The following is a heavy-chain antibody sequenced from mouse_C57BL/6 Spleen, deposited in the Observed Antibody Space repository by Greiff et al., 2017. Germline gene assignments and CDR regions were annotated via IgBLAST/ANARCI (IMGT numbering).Heavy chain of an antibody. CDR1: GYSFTDYN. J-gene: IGHJ4*01. CDR3: ARWGGYDYDDAMDY. CDR2: INPNYGTT. V-gene: IGHV1-39*01. D-gene: IGHD2-4*01. Sequence: QLQQSGPELVKPGASVKISCKASGYSFTDYNMHWVKQRNGKSLAWIGVINPNYGTTSYHQKFKGKATLTVDQSSSTAYMQLNSLTSEDSAVDDCARWGGYDYDDAMDYWGQGTSDTVSA.